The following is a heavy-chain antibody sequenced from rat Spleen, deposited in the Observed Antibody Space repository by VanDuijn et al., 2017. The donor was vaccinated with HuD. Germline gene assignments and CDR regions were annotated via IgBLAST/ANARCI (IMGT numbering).Heavy chain of an antibody. J-gene: IGHJ3*01. CDR3: ATHGGLYNWFAY. V-gene: IGHV5-25*01. CDR1: GFTFSNYD. CDR2: ISTGADNT. Sequence: EVQLVESGGGLMQPGRSLKLSCAASGFTFSNYDMAWVRQSPTKGLEWIASISTGADNTYYRDFAKGRFTVSRDDAKSTLYLQMDSLRSEDTATYYCATHGGLYNWFAYWGQGTLVTVSS.